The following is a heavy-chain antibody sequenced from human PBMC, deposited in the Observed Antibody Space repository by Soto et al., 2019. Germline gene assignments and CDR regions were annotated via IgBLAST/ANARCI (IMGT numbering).Heavy chain of an antibody. D-gene: IGHD5-12*01. CDR1: GFTFSSYA. CDR3: AKALGYSAYEGSDY. Sequence: EVQLLESGGGLVQPGGSLRLSCVASGFTFSSYAMSWVRQAPGKGLEWVSSMRGSGGSTHYAGSVKGRFTISRDNSKNTLYLQMNSLRGEDTAVYYCAKALGYSAYEGSDYWGQGTLVIVSS. CDR2: MRGSGGST. J-gene: IGHJ4*02. V-gene: IGHV3-23*01.